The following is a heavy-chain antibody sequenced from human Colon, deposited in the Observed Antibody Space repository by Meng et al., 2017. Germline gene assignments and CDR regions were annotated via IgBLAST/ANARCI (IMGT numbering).Heavy chain of an antibody. V-gene: IGHV4-34*01. CDR2: INHGGGT. D-gene: IGHD3-22*01. CDR1: GGSFTDFY. Sequence: QVQLKEWGGRLLRPSGTLSLTCTVYGGSFTDFYWSWVRQSPERGLEWIGEINHGGGTNYNPSLSSRVTISLDTSKNQFFLKMNSVTAADTAVYYCARVDFPGDFRDSSGLGLWGQGTLVTVSS. J-gene: IGHJ4*02. CDR3: ARVDFPGDFRDSSGLGL.